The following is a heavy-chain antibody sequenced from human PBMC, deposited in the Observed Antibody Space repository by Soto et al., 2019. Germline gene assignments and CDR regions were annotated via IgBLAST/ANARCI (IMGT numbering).Heavy chain of an antibody. V-gene: IGHV1-69*13. CDR3: ARGGDGRWLQSHYCFDY. J-gene: IGHJ4*02. CDR2: IIPIFGTA. CDR1: GGTFSSYA. Sequence: AASVKVSCKASGGTFSSYAISWVRQAPGQGLEWMGGIIPIFGTANYAQKFQGRVTITADESTSTAYMELSSLRSEDTAVYYCARGGDGRWLQSHYCFDYWGQGTLVTVSS. D-gene: IGHD5-12*01.